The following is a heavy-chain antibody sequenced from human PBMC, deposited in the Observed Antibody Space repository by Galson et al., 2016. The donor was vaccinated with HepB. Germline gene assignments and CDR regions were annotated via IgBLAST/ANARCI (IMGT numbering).Heavy chain of an antibody. V-gene: IGHV4-34*01. CDR3: ARGGGIEPPDYYYGMDV. Sequence: SETLSLTCGVYGGSFSGYYWSWIRQPPGKGLEWIGEINHSGITNYNPSLQSGVTISVDTSNNQFSLKVRSVTAADTAVYYCARGGGIEPPDYYYGMDVWGQGTTVTVSS. CDR2: INHSGIT. J-gene: IGHJ6*02. CDR1: GGSFSGYY. D-gene: IGHD1-14*01.